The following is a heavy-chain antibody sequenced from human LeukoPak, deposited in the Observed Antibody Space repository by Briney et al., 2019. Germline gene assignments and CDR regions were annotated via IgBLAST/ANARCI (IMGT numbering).Heavy chain of an antibody. CDR3: ARARSGYSGYDCDY. D-gene: IGHD5-12*01. V-gene: IGHV1-69*04. Sequence: GSSVKVSCKASGCTFSSYAISWVRQAPGQGLELMGRIIPILDIPNYAQKFQGRVTITADKSTSTAYMELSSLRSEDTAVYYCARARSGYSGYDCDYWGQGTLVTVSS. CDR1: GCTFSSYA. CDR2: IIPILDIP. J-gene: IGHJ4*02.